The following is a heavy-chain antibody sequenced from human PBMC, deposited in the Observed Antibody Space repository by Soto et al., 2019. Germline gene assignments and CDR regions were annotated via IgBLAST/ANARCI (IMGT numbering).Heavy chain of an antibody. D-gene: IGHD3-9*01. Sequence: QVQLVQSGAEVKKPGSSVKVSCKASGGTFSSYTISWVRQAPGQGLEWMGRIIPILGIANYAQKFQGRVTITADKSTSTAYMELGSLRSEDTAVYYCASGYCGYEIWAGYGCWFDPWGQGTLVTVSS. CDR3: ASGYCGYEIWAGYGCWFDP. CDR2: IIPILGIA. J-gene: IGHJ5*02. V-gene: IGHV1-69*02. CDR1: GGTFSSYT.